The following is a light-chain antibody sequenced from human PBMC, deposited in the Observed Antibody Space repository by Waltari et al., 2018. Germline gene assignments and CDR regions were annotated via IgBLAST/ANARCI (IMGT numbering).Light chain of an antibody. CDR1: QSVSSY. CDR2: DAS. V-gene: IGKV3-11*01. Sequence: EIVLTQSPATLSLSPGERATLSCGASQSVSSYLAWYQQKPGQAPRLLIYDASNRATGIAGRFSGSGSGTDFTLTISSLEPEDFAVYYCQQRSNWPRTFGQGTKVEIK. CDR3: QQRSNWPRT. J-gene: IGKJ1*01.